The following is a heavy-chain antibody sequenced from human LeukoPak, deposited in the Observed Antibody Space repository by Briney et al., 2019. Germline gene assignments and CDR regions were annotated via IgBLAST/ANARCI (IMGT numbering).Heavy chain of an antibody. CDR3: ARDGRIAAAASGDY. CDR1: GFTFSSYW. Sequence: PGGSLRLSCAASGFTFSSYWMSWVRQAPGKGLEWVANIKQDGSEKYYVDSVKGRFTISRDNAKNSLYLQMNSLRAEDTAVYYCARDGRIAAAASGDYWGQGTLVTVSS. D-gene: IGHD6-13*01. J-gene: IGHJ4*02. CDR2: IKQDGSEK. V-gene: IGHV3-7*01.